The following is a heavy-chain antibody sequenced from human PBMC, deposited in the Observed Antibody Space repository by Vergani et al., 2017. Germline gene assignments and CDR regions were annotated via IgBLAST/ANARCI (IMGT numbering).Heavy chain of an antibody. J-gene: IGHJ4*02. D-gene: IGHD3-22*01. CDR2: ISGSGGFT. V-gene: IGHV3-23*01. Sequence: EVQLLESGGNLVQPGGSLSFSCAASGFTFTNFAMTWVRQAPGEGLEWVSGISGSGGFTFYADSVKGRFTISRDNSKNTMFLQMNNLRAEDTAVYCCAKDNVPGYYDSSGSCDYWGQGTLVAVSS. CDR3: AKDNVPGYYDSSGSCDY. CDR1: GFTFTNFA.